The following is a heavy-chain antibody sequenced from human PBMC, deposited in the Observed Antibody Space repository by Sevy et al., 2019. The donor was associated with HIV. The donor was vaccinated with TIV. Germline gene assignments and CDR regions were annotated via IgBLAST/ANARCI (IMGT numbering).Heavy chain of an antibody. CDR1: GFTFSSYA. CDR3: ARDQHDYAGNVRTGWFDP. Sequence: EGSLRLSCAASGFTFSSYAMHWVRQAPGKELEWVADILYDGSKKYYADSVKGRFTISRDNSKNTLYLQMNSLRAEDTAVYYCARDQHDYAGNVRTGWFDPWGQGTLVTVSS. V-gene: IGHV3-30-3*01. D-gene: IGHD4-17*01. J-gene: IGHJ5*02. CDR2: ILYDGSKK.